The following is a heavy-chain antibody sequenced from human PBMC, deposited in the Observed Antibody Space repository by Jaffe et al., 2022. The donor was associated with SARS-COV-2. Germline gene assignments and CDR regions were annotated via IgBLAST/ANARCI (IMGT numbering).Heavy chain of an antibody. V-gene: IGHV3-9*01. CDR1: GFTFDDYA. J-gene: IGHJ6*02. CDR3: AKSWSRGYYYGMDV. Sequence: EVQLVESGGGLVQPGRSLRLSCAASGFTFDDYAMHWVRQAPGKGLEWVSGISWNSGSIGYADSVKGRFTISRDNAKNSLYLQMNSLRAEDTALYYCAKSWSRGYYYGMDVWGQGTTVTVSS. D-gene: IGHD3-3*01. CDR2: ISWNSGSI.